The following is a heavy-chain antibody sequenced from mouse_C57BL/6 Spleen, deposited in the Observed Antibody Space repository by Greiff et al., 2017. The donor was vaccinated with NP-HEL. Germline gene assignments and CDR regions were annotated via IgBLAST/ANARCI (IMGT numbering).Heavy chain of an antibody. CDR2: IDPSDSDT. D-gene: IGHD1-1*02. Sequence: QVQLQQPGAELVMPGASVKLSCKASGYTFTSYWMHWVKQRPGQGLEWIGEIDPSDSDTNYNQKFKGKSTLTVDKSSSTAYMQLSSLTSEDSAVYYFARRDYGPFDYWGQGTTLPVSS. CDR1: GYTFTSYW. V-gene: IGHV1-69*01. CDR3: ARRDYGPFDY. J-gene: IGHJ2*01.